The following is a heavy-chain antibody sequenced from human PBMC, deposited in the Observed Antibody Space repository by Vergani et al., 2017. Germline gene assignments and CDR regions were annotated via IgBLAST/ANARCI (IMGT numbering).Heavy chain of an antibody. J-gene: IGHJ6*02. CDR3: TTDPRCCSDGSCYWLRDHHYYGMDV. D-gene: IGHD2-15*01. CDR1: GFSFRNAW. CDR2: IKSTFDRGTT. V-gene: IGHV3-15*07. Sequence: EVQLVESGGGIVKPGGSLRLSCVASGFSFRNAWMNWVRRTPGKGLEWVGRIKSTFDRGTTDYAAAVKGRFTISRDDSKNTLFLQMNGLKTEDIGVYYCTTDPRCCSDGSCYWLRDHHYYGMDVWGQGTTVTVSS.